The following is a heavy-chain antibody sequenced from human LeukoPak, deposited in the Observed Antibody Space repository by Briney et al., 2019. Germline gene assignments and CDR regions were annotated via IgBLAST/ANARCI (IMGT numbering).Heavy chain of an antibody. CDR1: GGTFISYA. V-gene: IGHV1-69*04. Sequence: ASVKVSCKASGGTFISYAISWVRQAPGQGLEWMGRIIPILGIANYAQKFQGRVTITADKSTSTAYMELSSLRSEDTAVYYCARAGDSGSYCDYWGQGTLVTVSS. CDR2: IIPILGIA. CDR3: ARAGDSGSYCDY. D-gene: IGHD1-26*01. J-gene: IGHJ4*02.